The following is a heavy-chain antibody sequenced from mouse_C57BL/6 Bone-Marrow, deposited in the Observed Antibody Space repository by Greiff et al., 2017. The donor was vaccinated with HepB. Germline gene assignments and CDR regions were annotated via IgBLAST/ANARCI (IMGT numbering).Heavy chain of an antibody. D-gene: IGHD2-3*01. J-gene: IGHJ2*01. CDR2: IDPETGGT. V-gene: IGHV1-15*01. CDR3: TSYDLFDY. Sequence: QVQLKESGAELVRPGASVTLSCKASGYTFTDYEMHWVKQTPVHGLEWIGAIDPETGGTAHNQKFKGKAILTADKSSSTAYMELRSLTSEDSAVYYCTSYDLFDYWGQGTTLTVSS. CDR1: GYTFTDYE.